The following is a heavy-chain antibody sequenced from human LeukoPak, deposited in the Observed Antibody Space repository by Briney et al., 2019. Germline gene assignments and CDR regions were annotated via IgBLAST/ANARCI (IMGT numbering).Heavy chain of an antibody. CDR3: ARDIAAAGPVFDY. CDR1: GFTFSSYW. CDR2: IKQDGSEK. V-gene: IGHV3-7*03. Sequence: PGGSLRLSCAASGFTFSSYWMSWVRQAPGKGLEWVANIKQDGSEKYYVDSVKGRFTISRDNAKNSLYLQMNSLRAEDTAVYYCARDIAAAGPVFDYWGQGTLFTVSS. D-gene: IGHD6-13*01. J-gene: IGHJ4*02.